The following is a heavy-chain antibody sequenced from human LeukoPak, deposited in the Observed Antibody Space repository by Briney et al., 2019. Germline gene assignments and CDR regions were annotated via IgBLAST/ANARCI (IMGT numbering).Heavy chain of an antibody. Sequence: SETLSLTCTVSGGSISRYYWSWIRQPPGKGLEWIGFISYSGGTNYNPSLKSRVTISVDTSKNQFSLKLNSVTAADTAVYYCARHGGSYTFDYWGQGTLVTVSS. V-gene: IGHV4-59*08. CDR3: ARHGGSYTFDY. D-gene: IGHD1-26*01. CDR1: GGSISRYY. J-gene: IGHJ4*02. CDR2: ISYSGGT.